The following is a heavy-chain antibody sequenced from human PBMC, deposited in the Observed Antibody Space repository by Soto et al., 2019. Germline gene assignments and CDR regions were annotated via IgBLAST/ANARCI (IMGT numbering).Heavy chain of an antibody. V-gene: IGHV1-18*01. J-gene: IGHJ4*02. CDR2: ISANNVNA. Sequence: ASVQVSCKASGYTFTSYGISWARQAPGQGLEWVGWISANNVNAHYARKLQGRVTLTTDTSTTTAYMELRSLSSDDTATYYCARKPMGAPVDDWGQGTLVTDSS. CDR3: ARKPMGAPVDD. D-gene: IGHD3-10*01. CDR1: GYTFTSYG.